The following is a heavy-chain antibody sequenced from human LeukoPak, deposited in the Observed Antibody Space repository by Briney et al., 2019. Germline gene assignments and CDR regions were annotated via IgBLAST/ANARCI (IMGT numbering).Heavy chain of an antibody. CDR1: GFIFSNYG. V-gene: IGHV3-33*01. D-gene: IGHD2/OR15-2a*01. CDR2: IWYDGSNK. Sequence: GGSLRLSCTASGFIFSNYGMHWVRQAPGKGLEWVALIWYDGSNKYYTDSVKGRLTISRDNSKNTLYLQMNSLRAEDTAVYYCAREGPRGNSQFDYWGQGTLVTVSS. CDR3: AREGPRGNSQFDY. J-gene: IGHJ4*02.